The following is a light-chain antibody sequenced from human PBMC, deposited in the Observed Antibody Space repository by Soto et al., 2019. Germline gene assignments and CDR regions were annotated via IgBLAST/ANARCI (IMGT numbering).Light chain of an antibody. Sequence: DIPLTQSPSFLSASVGDRVTITCRASQGISSYLAWYQQKPGKAPKLLIYAASTLQSGVPSRFSGSGSGTEFTLTISSLQPEDFATYYCQQLNSYPLFTFGPGNKVDSK. J-gene: IGKJ3*01. CDR2: AAS. CDR3: QQLNSYPLFT. CDR1: QGISSY. V-gene: IGKV1-9*01.